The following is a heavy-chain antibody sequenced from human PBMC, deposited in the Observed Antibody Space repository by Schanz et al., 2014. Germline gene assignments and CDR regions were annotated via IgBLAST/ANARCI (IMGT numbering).Heavy chain of an antibody. D-gene: IGHD3-3*01. CDR3: ARDLLVSHYDFWSGNDY. J-gene: IGHJ4*02. CDR1: GFTFSDYY. CDR2: IVGGGGRT. V-gene: IGHV3-11*01. Sequence: QVQLVESGGTLVKPGGSLRLSCVVSGFTFSDYYMSWIRQAPGKGLEWVSSIVGGGGRTYYADSVKGRFTISRDNSKNTLYLQMNSLRAEDTALYYCARDLLVSHYDFWSGNDYWGQGTLVTVSS.